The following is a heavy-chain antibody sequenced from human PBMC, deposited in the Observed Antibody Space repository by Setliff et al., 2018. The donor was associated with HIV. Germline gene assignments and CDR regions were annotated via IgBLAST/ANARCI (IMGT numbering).Heavy chain of an antibody. CDR3: ARDTYDSRGYFFGY. V-gene: IGHV1-18*01. D-gene: IGHD3-22*01. J-gene: IGHJ4*02. CDR2: ISAFNGNT. CDR1: GYTFISYG. Sequence: ASVKVSCKASGYTFISYGISWLRQAPGQGPEWMGWISAFNGNTDYAQKFQGRVTLTTETSATTVYMELRSLSSDDTAVYYCARDTYDSRGYFFGYWGQGTLVTVSS.